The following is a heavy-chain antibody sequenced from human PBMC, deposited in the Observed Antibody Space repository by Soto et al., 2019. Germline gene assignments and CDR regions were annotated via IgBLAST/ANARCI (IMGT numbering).Heavy chain of an antibody. J-gene: IGHJ4*02. D-gene: IGHD3-10*01. CDR2: ILHDGTKE. Sequence: QVQLVESGGGVVQPGRSLRLSCAASGFTFSHHPMHWVRQAPGKGLEWVAVILHDGTKEYYEDFVKGRFTISRDTSENTVYLLMNSLRPDDTAVYYFAAPSERGPIEVRGVDYWGQGALVTVSS. V-gene: IGHV3-30-3*01. CDR1: GFTFSHHP. CDR3: AAPSERGPIEVRGVDY.